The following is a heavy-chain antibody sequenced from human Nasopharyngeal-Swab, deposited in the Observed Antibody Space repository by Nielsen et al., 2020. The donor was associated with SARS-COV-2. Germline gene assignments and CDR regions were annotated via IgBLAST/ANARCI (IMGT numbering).Heavy chain of an antibody. Sequence: WIGQRPGKGVEGVAVIWYDGSNKYYADSVKGRFTISRDNSKNTLYLQMNSLRAEATAVYYCARERELVPTATPCFDPWGQGTLVTVSS. V-gene: IGHV3-33*01. CDR3: ARERELVPTATPCFDP. J-gene: IGHJ5*02. D-gene: IGHD2-2*01. CDR2: IWYDGSNK.